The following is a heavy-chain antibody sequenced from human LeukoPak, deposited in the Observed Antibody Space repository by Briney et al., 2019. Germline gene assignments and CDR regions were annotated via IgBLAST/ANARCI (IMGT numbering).Heavy chain of an antibody. CDR3: ARDKTIFGPPAWFDP. V-gene: IGHV1-69*05. D-gene: IGHD3-9*01. CDR2: IIPIFGTA. Sequence: SVKVSCKASGGTFSSYAISWVRQAPGQGLEWMGRIIPIFGTANYAQKFQGRVTTTTDESTSTAYMELSSLRSEDTAVYYCARDKTIFGPPAWFDPWGQGTLVTVSS. CDR1: GGTFSSYA. J-gene: IGHJ5*02.